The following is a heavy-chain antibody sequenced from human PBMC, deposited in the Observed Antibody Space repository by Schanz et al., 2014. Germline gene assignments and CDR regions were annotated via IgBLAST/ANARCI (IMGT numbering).Heavy chain of an antibody. D-gene: IGHD3-9*01. CDR3: ARETTIITGGAFDV. CDR2: INPSGGST. Sequence: QVQLVQSGAEVKKPGASATVSCKASGYTFNNHGISWVRQAPGQGLEWMGIINPSGGSTSYAQKFQGRVTMTRDTSTSTVYMELSSLRSDDTAVYYCARETTIITGGAFDVWGQGTMVTVSS. CDR1: GYTFNNHG. V-gene: IGHV1-46*02. J-gene: IGHJ3*01.